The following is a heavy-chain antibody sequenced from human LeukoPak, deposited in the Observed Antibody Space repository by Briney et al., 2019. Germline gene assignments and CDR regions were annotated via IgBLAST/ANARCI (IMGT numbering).Heavy chain of an antibody. CDR3: ARGSTMIRNALDI. CDR2: ISGSGGST. V-gene: IGHV3-23*01. J-gene: IGHJ3*02. CDR1: GFTFSSYG. D-gene: IGHD3-22*01. Sequence: GGTLRLSCAASGFTFSSYGMSWVRQAPGKGLEWVSAISGSGGSTYYADSVKGRFTISRDNAKNTLYLQMNSLRDEDTAVYYCARGSTMIRNALDIWGQGTMVTVSS.